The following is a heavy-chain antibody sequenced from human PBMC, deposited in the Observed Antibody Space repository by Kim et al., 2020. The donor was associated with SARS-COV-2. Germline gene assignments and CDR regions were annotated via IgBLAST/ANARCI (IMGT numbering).Heavy chain of an antibody. J-gene: IGHJ4*02. D-gene: IGHD6-19*01. CDR1: GFTVSSNY. Sequence: GGSLRLSCAASGFTVSSNYMSWVRQAPGKGLEWVSVIYSGGSTYYADSVQGRFTISRDNSKNTLYLQMNSLRAEDTAVYYCARDRGYSSGWYNQGVWGQGTLVTVSS. CDR2: IYSGGST. V-gene: IGHV3-66*01. CDR3: ARDRGYSSGWYNQGV.